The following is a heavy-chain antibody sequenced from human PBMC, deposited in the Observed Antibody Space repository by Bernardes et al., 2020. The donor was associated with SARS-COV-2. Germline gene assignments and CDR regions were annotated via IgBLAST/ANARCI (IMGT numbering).Heavy chain of an antibody. CDR1: GFTFSSYA. J-gene: IGHJ4*02. CDR3: AKGRDSGYLVPFDY. Sequence: GGSLRLSCAASGFTFSSYAMSWVRQAPGKGLAWVSGISGSGNRTNYAGSVKGRFTISRDTSKSTLYLQMNSLRAEDTAVYYCAKGRDSGYLVPFDYWGQGPLVTVSS. CDR2: ISGSGNRT. D-gene: IGHD3-22*01. V-gene: IGHV3-23*01.